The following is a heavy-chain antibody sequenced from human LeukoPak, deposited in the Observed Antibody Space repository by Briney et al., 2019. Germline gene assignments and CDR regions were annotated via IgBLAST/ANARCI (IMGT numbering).Heavy chain of an antibody. V-gene: IGHV4-4*02. D-gene: IGHD3-10*01. J-gene: IGHJ4*02. CDR3: ASSDSGSWYYFDY. Sequence: PSETLSLTCAVSGGSISSSNWWSWVRQPPGKGLEWIGEIYHSGSTNYNPSLKSRVTISVDKSKNQFSLKLSSVTAADTAVYYCASSDSGSWYYFDYWGQGTLVTVSS. CDR1: GGSISSSNW. CDR2: IYHSGST.